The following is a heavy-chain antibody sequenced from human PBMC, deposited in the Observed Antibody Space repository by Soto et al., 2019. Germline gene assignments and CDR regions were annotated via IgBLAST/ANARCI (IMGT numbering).Heavy chain of an antibody. CDR3: ARHLTYCSAGSCYSDFPYYGMDV. J-gene: IGHJ6*04. D-gene: IGHD2-15*01. CDR1: GVSSSSSSYY. Sequence: PLETLSHTCTVSGVSSSSSSYYLGWIRQPPGKGLEWIGSIFYSGSTYYNPSLKSRVTISVDTSKNQFSLKLSSVTTADTAVYYCARHLTYCSAGSCYSDFPYYGMDVWGKGTTVTVSS. V-gene: IGHV4-39*01. CDR2: IFYSGST.